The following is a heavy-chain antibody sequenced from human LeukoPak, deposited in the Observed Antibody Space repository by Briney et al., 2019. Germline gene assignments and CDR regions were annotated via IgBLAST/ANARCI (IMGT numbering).Heavy chain of an antibody. Sequence: ASVNVSFKTSVYSFTNYSMRWVRQAPGQGLAWMGWISTYNGNTENSHKLKGRVTMTTDTSKSTAYLELRSMRSDDTAVYYCAKEKRAYYYDYSDFYPNDYWGQGTLVTVSS. CDR2: ISTYNGNT. V-gene: IGHV1-18*01. CDR3: AKEKRAYYYDYSDFYPNDY. D-gene: IGHD3-22*01. J-gene: IGHJ4*02. CDR1: VYSFTNYS.